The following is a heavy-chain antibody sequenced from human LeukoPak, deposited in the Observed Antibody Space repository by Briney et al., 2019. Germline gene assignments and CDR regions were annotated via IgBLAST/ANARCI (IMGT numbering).Heavy chain of an antibody. V-gene: IGHV1-8*01. Sequence: ASVKVSCKASGYTFTSYDISWVRQATGQGLEWMGWMNPNSGNTGYAQKFQGRVTMTRNTSISTAYMELSSLRSEDTAVYYCARAGGFESLFDYWGQGTLVTVSS. CDR1: GYTFTSYD. J-gene: IGHJ4*02. CDR2: MNPNSGNT. CDR3: ARAGGFESLFDY. D-gene: IGHD1-1*01.